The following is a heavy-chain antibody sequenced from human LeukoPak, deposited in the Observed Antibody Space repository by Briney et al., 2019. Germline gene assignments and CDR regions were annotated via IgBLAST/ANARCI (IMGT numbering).Heavy chain of an antibody. V-gene: IGHV3-9*01. D-gene: IGHD2-8*01. J-gene: IGHJ6*03. Sequence: GRSLRLSCASSGFTFVDYAMHWVRQAPGKGLEGVSGISWNSGSIGYADSVKGRFTNSRDNAKNSLYLQMNSLRAEDTALYYCARDLMMEGRYFYHYMDVWGKGTTVTVSS. CDR2: ISWNSGSI. CDR3: ARDLMMEGRYFYHYMDV. CDR1: GFTFVDYA.